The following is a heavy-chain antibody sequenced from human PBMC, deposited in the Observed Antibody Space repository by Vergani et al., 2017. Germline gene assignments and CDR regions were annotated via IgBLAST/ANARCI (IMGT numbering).Heavy chain of an antibody. CDR2: INPNGGGT. D-gene: IGHD3-10*01. CDR3: ARVSAGFGDKYYYYMDV. V-gene: IGHV1-2*02. J-gene: IGHJ6*03. CDR1: GYTFTGYY. Sequence: QVQLVQSGAEVKKPGSSVKVSCKASGYTFTGYYMHWVRQAPGQGLEWMGWINPNGGGTNYAQKFQGRVTMTRDTSISTAYMELSRLRSDDTAVYYCARVSAGFGDKYYYYMDVWGKGTTVTVSS.